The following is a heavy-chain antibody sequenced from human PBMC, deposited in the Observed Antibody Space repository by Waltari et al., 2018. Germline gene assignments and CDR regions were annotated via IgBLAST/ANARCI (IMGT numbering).Heavy chain of an antibody. D-gene: IGHD4-17*01. CDR3: ARTGNDYGDYENDY. CDR1: GGSISSGSYY. J-gene: IGHJ4*02. Sequence: QVQMQESGPGLVKPSQTLSLTCTVSGGSISSGSYYWSWIRQPPGKGLECIGSIYHSGSTYYNPSLKSRVTISVDTSKNQFSLKLSSVTAADTAVYYCARTGNDYGDYENDYWGQGTLVTVSS. V-gene: IGHV4-39*07. CDR2: IYHSGST.